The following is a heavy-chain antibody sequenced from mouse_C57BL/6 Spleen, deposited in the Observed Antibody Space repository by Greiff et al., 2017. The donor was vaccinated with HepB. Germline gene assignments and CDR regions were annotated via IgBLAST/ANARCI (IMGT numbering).Heavy chain of an antibody. Sequence: DVQLVESGEGLVKPGGSLKLSCAASGFTFSSYAMSWVRQTPEKRLEWVAYISSGGDYIYYADTVKGRFTISRDNARNTLYLQMSSLKSEDTAMYYCTRVGGGKGGYYYAMDYWGQGTSVTVSS. J-gene: IGHJ4*01. V-gene: IGHV5-9-1*02. CDR1: GFTFSSYA. CDR2: ISSGGDYI. D-gene: IGHD2-1*01. CDR3: TRVGGGKGGYYYAMDY.